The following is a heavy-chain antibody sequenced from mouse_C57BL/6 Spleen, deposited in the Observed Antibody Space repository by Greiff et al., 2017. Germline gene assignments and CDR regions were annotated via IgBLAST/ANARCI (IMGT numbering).Heavy chain of an antibody. CDR2: IEPENGDT. CDR1: GFNIKDDY. V-gene: IGHV14-4*01. Sequence: VQLQQSGAELVRPGASVKLSCTASGFNIKDDYMHWVKQRPEQGLEWIGWIEPENGDTEYASKFQGKATITADTSSNTAYLQLSSLTSEDTAVYYCTTGPTGYFDVWGTGTTVTVSS. J-gene: IGHJ1*03. CDR3: TTGPTGYFDV.